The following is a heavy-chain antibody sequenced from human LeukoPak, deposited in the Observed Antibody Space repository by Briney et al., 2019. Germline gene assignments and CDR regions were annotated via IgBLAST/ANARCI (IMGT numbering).Heavy chain of an antibody. V-gene: IGHV1-24*01. D-gene: IGHD6-19*01. J-gene: IGHJ4*02. CDR2: FDPGDGET. CDR1: GYTLTELS. CDR3: ATGYSSGWYYFDY. Sequence: GASVKVSCKVSGYTLTELSMHWVRQAPGKGLEWMGGFDPGDGETIYAQKFQGRVTMTEDTSTDTAYMELSSLRSEDTAVYYCATGYSSGWYYFDYWGQGTLVTVSS.